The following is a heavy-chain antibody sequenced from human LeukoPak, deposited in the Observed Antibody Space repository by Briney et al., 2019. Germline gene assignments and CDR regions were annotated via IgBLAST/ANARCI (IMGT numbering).Heavy chain of an antibody. CDR1: GGSFSGYY. CDR3: ARGQVNFGFDP. D-gene: IGHD4-11*01. V-gene: IGHV4-34*01. Sequence: SETLSPTCAVYGGSFSGYYWSWIRQPPGKGLEWIGEINHSGSTNYNPSLKSRVTISVDTSKNQFSLKLSSVTAADTAVYYCARGQVNFGFDPWGQGTLVTVSS. CDR2: INHSGST. J-gene: IGHJ5*02.